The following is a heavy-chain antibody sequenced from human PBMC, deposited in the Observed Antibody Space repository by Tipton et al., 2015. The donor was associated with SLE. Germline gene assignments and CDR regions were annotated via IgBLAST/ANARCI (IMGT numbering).Heavy chain of an antibody. CDR1: GGSISSGGYS. CDR2: IYHSGST. J-gene: IGHJ3*02. Sequence: TLSLTCAVSGGSISSGGYSWSWIRQPPGKGLEWIGYIYHSGSTYYNPSLKSRVTISVDRSKNQFSLKLSSVTAADTAVYYCARAPVEGNDAFDIWGQGTMVTVSS. D-gene: IGHD3-10*01. CDR3: ARAPVEGNDAFDI. V-gene: IGHV4-30-2*01.